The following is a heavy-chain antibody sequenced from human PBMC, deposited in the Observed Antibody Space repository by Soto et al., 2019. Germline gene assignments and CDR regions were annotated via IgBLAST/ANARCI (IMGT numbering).Heavy chain of an antibody. CDR2: IYYSGST. V-gene: IGHV4-61*01. Sequence: QVQLQESGPGLVKPSETLSLTCTVSGGSVSSGSYYWSWIRQPPGKGLEWIGYIYYSGSTNYNPSLKSRVTISVDTSKKQFSLKLSSVTAADTAVYYCARYGDYPDYWGQGTLVTVSS. CDR3: ARYGDYPDY. J-gene: IGHJ4*02. CDR1: GGSVSSGSYY. D-gene: IGHD4-17*01.